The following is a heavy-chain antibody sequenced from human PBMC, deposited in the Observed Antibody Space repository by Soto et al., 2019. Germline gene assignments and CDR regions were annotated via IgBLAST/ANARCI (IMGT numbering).Heavy chain of an antibody. CDR1: GFTFSSYS. CDR2: ISSSSSYI. D-gene: IGHD1-1*01. Sequence: ESGGGLVKPGGSLRLSCAASGFTFSSYSMNWVRQAPGKGLEWVSSISSSSSYIYYADSVKGRFTISRDNAKNSLYLQMNSLRAEDTAVYYCARDGSESRNDDYWGQGTLVTVSS. J-gene: IGHJ4*02. CDR3: ARDGSESRNDDY. V-gene: IGHV3-21*01.